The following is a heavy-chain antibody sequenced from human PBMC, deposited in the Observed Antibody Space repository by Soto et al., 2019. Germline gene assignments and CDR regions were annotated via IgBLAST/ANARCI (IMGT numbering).Heavy chain of an antibody. CDR2: INQDESEK. CDR1: GFSLSDYW. J-gene: IGHJ1*01. CDR3: ARFFSCDDCPPHLRDY. V-gene: IGHV3-7*01. Sequence: GGSLRLSCATSGFSLSDYWMSWVRQAAGKGLEWVANINQDESEKYFMDSVTGRFAISRDNAKNSVHLQMNSLRAEDTAVYYCARFFSCDDCPPHLRDYCGRGSLVT. D-gene: IGHD2-21*01.